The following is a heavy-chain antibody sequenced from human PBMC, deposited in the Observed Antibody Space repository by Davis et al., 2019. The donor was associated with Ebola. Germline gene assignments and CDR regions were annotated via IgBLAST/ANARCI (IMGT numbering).Heavy chain of an antibody. CDR3: AKDGEMATILDY. J-gene: IGHJ4*02. V-gene: IGHV3-23*01. CDR1: GFTFSSYA. D-gene: IGHD5-24*01. CDR2: ISGSGGST. Sequence: GESLKISCAASGFTFSSYAMSWVRQAPGKGLEWVSAISGSGGSTYYADSVKGRFTISRDNSKNTLYLQMNSLRAEDTAVYYCAKDGEMATILDYWGQGTLVTVSS.